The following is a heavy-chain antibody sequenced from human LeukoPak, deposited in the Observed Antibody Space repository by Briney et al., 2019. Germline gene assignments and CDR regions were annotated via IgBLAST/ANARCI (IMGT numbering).Heavy chain of an antibody. J-gene: IGHJ6*02. Sequence: ASVKVSCKASGYTFTSYGISWVRQAPGQGLEWMGWISAYNGNTNYAQKLQGRVTMTTDTSTSTAYKELRSLRSDDTAVYYCARVPSYYDILTGYYCPQPGYYYYGMDVWGQGTTVTVSS. D-gene: IGHD3-9*01. CDR1: GYTFTSYG. CDR2: ISAYNGNT. CDR3: ARVPSYYDILTGYYCPQPGYYYYGMDV. V-gene: IGHV1-18*01.